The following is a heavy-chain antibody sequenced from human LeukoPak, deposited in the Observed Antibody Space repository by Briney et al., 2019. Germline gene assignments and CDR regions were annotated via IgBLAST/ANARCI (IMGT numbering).Heavy chain of an antibody. CDR1: GFTFSSYW. CDR2: INSDGSST. J-gene: IGHJ4*02. D-gene: IGHD5-18*01. CDR3: ARERVRTRQLWPLDF. V-gene: IGHV3-74*01. Sequence: PGGSLRLSCAASGFTFSSYWMHWVRQAPGKGLVWVSRINSDGSSTSYADSVKGRFTISRDNAKNTLYLQMNSLRAEDTAVYYCARERVRTRQLWPLDFWGQGTLVTVSS.